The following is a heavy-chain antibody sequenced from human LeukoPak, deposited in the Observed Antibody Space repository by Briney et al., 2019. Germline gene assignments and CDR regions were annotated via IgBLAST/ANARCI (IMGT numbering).Heavy chain of an antibody. CDR2: IIPIFGTA. Sequence: SVKVSCKASGGTSSSYAISWVRQAPGQGLEWMGGIIPIFGTANYAQKFQGRVTITADESTSTAYMELSSLRSEDTAVYYCARIIFDSSVDYWGQGTLVTVSS. D-gene: IGHD3-22*01. CDR1: GGTSSSYA. J-gene: IGHJ4*02. V-gene: IGHV1-69*13. CDR3: ARIIFDSSVDY.